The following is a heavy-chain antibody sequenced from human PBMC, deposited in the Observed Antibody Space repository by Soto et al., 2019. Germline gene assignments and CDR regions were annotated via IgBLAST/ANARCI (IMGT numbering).Heavy chain of an antibody. V-gene: IGHV4-31*03. CDR1: GGSISSGGYY. CDR3: ARCSLVVVPAPGFDP. CDR2: IYYSGTT. J-gene: IGHJ5*02. D-gene: IGHD2-2*01. Sequence: SETLSLTCTVSGGSISSGGYYWSWIRQHPGKGLEWIGYIYYSGTTYYNPSLKSRVTISVDTSKNQFSLKMSSVSAADTALYYCARCSLVVVPAPGFDPWGRGTMVTVS.